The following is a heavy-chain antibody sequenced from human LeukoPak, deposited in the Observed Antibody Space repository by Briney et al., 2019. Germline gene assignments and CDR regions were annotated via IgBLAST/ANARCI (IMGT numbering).Heavy chain of an antibody. V-gene: IGHV3-23*01. CDR1: GFTFSGYG. D-gene: IGHD2-15*01. CDR3: AKGVGYCSGGSCQQFDY. J-gene: IGHJ4*02. CDR2: ISGSGGST. Sequence: GALRLSCAASGFTFSGYGMSWVRQAPGKGLKWVSAISGSGGSTYYADSVKGRITISRDNSKNTLYLQMNSLRAEDTAVYYCAKGVGYCSGGSCQQFDYWGQGTLVTVSS.